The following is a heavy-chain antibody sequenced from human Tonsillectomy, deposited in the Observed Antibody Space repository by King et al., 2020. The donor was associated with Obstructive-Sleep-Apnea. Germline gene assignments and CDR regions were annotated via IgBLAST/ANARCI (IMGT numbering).Heavy chain of an antibody. J-gene: IGHJ4*02. D-gene: IGHD2-2*01. CDR3: ARQYCSSTSCYEDFDY. Sequence: VQLVQSGAEVKKPGASVKVSCKASGYTFTSYAMHWVRQAPGQRLEWMGWINAGNGNTKYSQKFQGRVTITRDTSASTAYMELSSLSSEDTAVYYCARQYCSSTSCYEDFDYWGQGTLVTVSS. CDR1: GYTFTSYA. CDR2: INAGNGNT. V-gene: IGHV1-3*01.